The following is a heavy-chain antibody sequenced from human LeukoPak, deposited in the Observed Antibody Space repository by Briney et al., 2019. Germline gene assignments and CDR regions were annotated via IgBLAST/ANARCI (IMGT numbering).Heavy chain of an antibody. CDR1: GFTFSGYW. V-gene: IGHV3-7*01. D-gene: IGHD3-22*01. Sequence: GGSLRLSCAASGFTFSGYWMSWVRQAPGKGLEWVASRKQDGSEKYYVDSVKGRFTISRDNAKNSLYLQMNSLRAEDTAVYYCVRDLYRIVVVPHYFDYWGQGTLVTVSS. CDR2: RKQDGSEK. J-gene: IGHJ4*02. CDR3: VRDLYRIVVVPHYFDY.